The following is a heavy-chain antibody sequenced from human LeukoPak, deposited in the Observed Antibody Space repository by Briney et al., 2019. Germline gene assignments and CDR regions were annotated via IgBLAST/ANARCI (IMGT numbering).Heavy chain of an antibody. V-gene: IGHV1-8*01. CDR3: ARTYYDFWSGYRNYYYYYMDV. D-gene: IGHD3-3*01. Sequence: GASVKVSCKASGYTFTSYDINWVRQATGQGLEWMGWMNPTSGNTGYAQKFQGRVTMTRNTSISTAYMELSSLRSEDTAVYYCARTYYDFWSGYRNYYYYYMDVWGKGTTVTVSS. CDR1: GYTFTSYD. J-gene: IGHJ6*03. CDR2: MNPTSGNT.